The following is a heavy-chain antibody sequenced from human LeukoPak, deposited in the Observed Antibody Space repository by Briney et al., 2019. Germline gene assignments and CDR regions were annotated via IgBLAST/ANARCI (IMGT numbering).Heavy chain of an antibody. CDR1: GGSITSGVYY. V-gene: IGHV4-31*03. J-gene: IGHJ1*01. CDR2: IYYSGST. Sequence: SETLSLTCNVSGGSITSGVYYWSWIRQHPWKGLEWIGYIYYSGSTYYNPSLKSRVTMSVDTSNNQFSLKLTSLTAADTAVYFCAGVSASMVREVIIAEYFQHWGQGTLVTVSS. D-gene: IGHD3-10*01. CDR3: AGVSASMVREVIIAEYFQH.